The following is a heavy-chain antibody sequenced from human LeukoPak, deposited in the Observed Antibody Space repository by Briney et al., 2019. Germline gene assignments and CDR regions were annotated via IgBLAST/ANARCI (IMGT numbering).Heavy chain of an antibody. CDR3: ARDSYGGGYYDSSGYGDY. CDR1: GYSISSGYY. V-gene: IGHV4-38-2*02. Sequence: SETLSLTCTVSGYSISSGYYWGWIRQPPGKGLEWIGSIYHSGSTYYNPSLKSRVTISVDTSKNQFSLKLSSVTAADTAVYYCARDSYGGGYYDSSGYGDYWGQGTLVTVSS. CDR2: IYHSGST. D-gene: IGHD3-22*01. J-gene: IGHJ4*02.